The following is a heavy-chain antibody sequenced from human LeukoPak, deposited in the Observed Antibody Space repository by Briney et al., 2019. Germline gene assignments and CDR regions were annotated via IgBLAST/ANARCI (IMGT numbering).Heavy chain of an antibody. J-gene: IGHJ4*02. Sequence: PSETLSLTCTVSGGSIRSGDYNWSWIRQPPGKGLEWIGYIYYSGSTYYNPSLKSRVTISVDRSKNQFSLKLSSVTAADTAVYYCASSPGTGRSLGKPEWSIDYWGQGTLVTVSS. V-gene: IGHV4-30-4*08. CDR2: IYYSGST. CDR3: ASSPGTGRSLGKPEWSIDY. D-gene: IGHD3-3*01. CDR1: GGSIRSGDYN.